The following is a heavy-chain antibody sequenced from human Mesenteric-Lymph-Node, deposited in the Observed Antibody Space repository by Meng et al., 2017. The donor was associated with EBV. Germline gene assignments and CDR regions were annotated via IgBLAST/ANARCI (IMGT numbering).Heavy chain of an antibody. V-gene: IGHV4-4*02. CDR3: AKSLDSGGYYFDL. CDR2: IYNSGIT. Sequence: QAQVRGSGPGLVKPWGTRSLPSGGSGVSVGIDSWGNWVRQSPGGGLEWIGQIYNSGITNYNPSLKSRVTISLDTSKNQFSLKLTSLTAADTAIYYCAKSLDSGGYYFDLWGQGSLVTVSS. CDR1: GVSVGIDSW. J-gene: IGHJ4*02. D-gene: IGHD2-15*01.